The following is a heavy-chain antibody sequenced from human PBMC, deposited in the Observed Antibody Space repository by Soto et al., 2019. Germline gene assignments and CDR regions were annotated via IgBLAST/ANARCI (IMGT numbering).Heavy chain of an antibody. CDR1: GFTFSSYA. CDR3: AKDSTLGYDFWSGYYGWFDP. CDR2: ISGSGGST. D-gene: IGHD3-3*01. Sequence: GGSLRLSCAASGFTFSSYAMSWVRQAPGKGLEWVSAISGSGGSTYYADSVKGRFTISRDNSKNTLYLQMNSLRAEDTAVYYCAKDSTLGYDFWSGYYGWFDPWGQGTLVTVSS. J-gene: IGHJ5*02. V-gene: IGHV3-23*01.